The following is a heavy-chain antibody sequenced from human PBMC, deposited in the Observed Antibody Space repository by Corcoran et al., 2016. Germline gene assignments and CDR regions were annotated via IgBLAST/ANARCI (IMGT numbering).Heavy chain of an antibody. CDR1: GGSISGSY. CDR3: ARDRRGAVAGPDGYFFDY. Sequence: QVQLQESGPGLVKPSETLSLTCTVSGGSISGSYWSWIRQPAGKGLEWIGRIYSSGSTNYNPALKSRVTMSVDTSKNQFSLQLTSVTAADTALHYCARDRRGAVAGPDGYFFDYWGQGTLVTVSS. V-gene: IGHV4-4*07. D-gene: IGHD6-19*01. CDR2: IYSSGST. J-gene: IGHJ4*02.